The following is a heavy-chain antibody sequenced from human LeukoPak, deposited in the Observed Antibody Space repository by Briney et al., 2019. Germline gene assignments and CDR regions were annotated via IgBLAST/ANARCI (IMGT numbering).Heavy chain of an antibody. CDR3: ARVSAYYDWFDP. CDR2: IYFSGNT. J-gene: IGHJ5*02. Sequence: PSETLSLTCTVSGGSISDATYYWGWIRQVPGKGLEWIGSIYFSGNTYSNPSLRSRLSISVDTSENRFSLKLTSVTAADTALYYCARVSAYYDWFDPWGQGTLVIVSS. V-gene: IGHV4-39*02. CDR1: GGSISDATYY. D-gene: IGHD3-10*01.